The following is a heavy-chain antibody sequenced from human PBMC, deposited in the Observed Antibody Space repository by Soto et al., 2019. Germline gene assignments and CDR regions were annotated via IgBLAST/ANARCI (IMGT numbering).Heavy chain of an antibody. Sequence: GGSLRLSCAASGFTVSSNYMSWVRQAPGKGLEWVSVIYSGGSTYYADSVKGRFTISRDNSKNTLYLQMNSLRAEDTAVYYCARDLVVTAHYYYYYGMDVWGQGTTVTVS. CDR1: GFTVSSNY. CDR2: IYSGGST. V-gene: IGHV3-53*01. CDR3: ARDLVVTAHYYYYYGMDV. J-gene: IGHJ6*02. D-gene: IGHD2-21*02.